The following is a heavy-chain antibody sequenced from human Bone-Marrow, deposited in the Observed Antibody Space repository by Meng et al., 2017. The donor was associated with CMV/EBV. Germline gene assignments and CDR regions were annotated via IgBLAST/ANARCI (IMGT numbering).Heavy chain of an antibody. CDR3: ASARVGATYYYYYYGMDV. Sequence: ASVKVSCKASGYTFTSYDINWVRQATGQGLEWMGWMNPNSGNTGYAQKFQGRVTMTRDTSISTAYMELSRLRSDDTAVYYCASARVGATYYYYYYGMDVWGQGTTVTVSS. D-gene: IGHD1-26*01. V-gene: IGHV1-8*02. CDR2: MNPNSGNT. CDR1: GYTFTSYD. J-gene: IGHJ6*02.